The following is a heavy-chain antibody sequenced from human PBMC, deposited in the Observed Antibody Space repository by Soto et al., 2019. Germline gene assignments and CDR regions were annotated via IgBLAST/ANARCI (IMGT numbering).Heavy chain of an antibody. Sequence: EVQLVESGGGFVQPGGSLRLSCTASGFIFDNYAMSWVRQAPGKGLEWVSGISGGGGGTYYTDSVKGRVTISREDSKNTVYLQMNSLRVEDTAVYYCAKDLSSYWRNAFDIWGQGTLVTVSA. CDR1: GFIFDNYA. CDR3: AKDLSSYWRNAFDI. CDR2: ISGGGGGT. V-gene: IGHV3-23*04. D-gene: IGHD3-3*01. J-gene: IGHJ3*02.